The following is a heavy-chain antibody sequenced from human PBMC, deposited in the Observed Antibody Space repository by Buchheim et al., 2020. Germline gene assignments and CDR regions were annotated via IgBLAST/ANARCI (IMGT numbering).Heavy chain of an antibody. D-gene: IGHD2-2*01. CDR3: ASRICTSCYAVRDYYYFGMDV. CDR1: GFTFSSYS. CDR2: ISSSSSYI. Sequence: EVQLVESGGGLVKPGGSLRLSCAASGFTFSSYSMNWVRQAPGKGLEWVSSISSSSSYIYYADSVKGRFTISRDKAKNSLYLQMNSLRAEDTAVYYCASRICTSCYAVRDYYYFGMDVWGQGTT. J-gene: IGHJ6*02. V-gene: IGHV3-21*01.